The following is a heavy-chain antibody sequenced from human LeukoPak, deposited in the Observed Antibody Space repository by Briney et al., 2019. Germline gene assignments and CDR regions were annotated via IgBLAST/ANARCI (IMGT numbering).Heavy chain of an antibody. Sequence: GGSLRPSCVASGLAFSSYSMHWVRQAPGKGLEWVGVISYDGSDEYYTDSVKGRFTISRDNSKNTVYLQMNSLRADDTAVYYCAKGHYYGSGSLDYWGQGTLVTVSS. CDR1: GLAFSSYS. V-gene: IGHV3-30*04. J-gene: IGHJ4*02. D-gene: IGHD3-10*01. CDR3: AKGHYYGSGSLDY. CDR2: ISYDGSDE.